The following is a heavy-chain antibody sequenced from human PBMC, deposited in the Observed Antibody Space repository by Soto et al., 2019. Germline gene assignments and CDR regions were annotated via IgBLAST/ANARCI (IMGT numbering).Heavy chain of an antibody. Sequence: SETLSLTCAVYGGSLSGYYWSWVRQSPGKGPEWIGEINHSGTANYNPSLKTRVTISADASKHQFSLRLTSVTAADSATYYCASYHFLDLWTGSRHYMDVWSRGTPVTVSS. CDR3: ASYHFLDLWTGSRHYMDV. V-gene: IGHV4-34*01. CDR1: GGSLSGYY. J-gene: IGHJ6*03. D-gene: IGHD3-9*01. CDR2: INHSGTA.